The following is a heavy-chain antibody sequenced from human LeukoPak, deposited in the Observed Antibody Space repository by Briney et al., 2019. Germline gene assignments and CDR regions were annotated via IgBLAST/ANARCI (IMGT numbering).Heavy chain of an antibody. D-gene: IGHD1-26*01. CDR1: GFTFSSYA. J-gene: IGHJ4*02. CDR3: AKRIVGATIFDY. CDR2: LSGSGGGT. V-gene: IGHV3-23*01. Sequence: PGGALRLSCAASGFTFSSYAMSCVRQAPGKGLEWVSALSGSGGGTYYADSVKRRFTISTDNSKNTLYLQMNSLRAEDTAVYYCAKRIVGATIFDYWGQGTLVTVST.